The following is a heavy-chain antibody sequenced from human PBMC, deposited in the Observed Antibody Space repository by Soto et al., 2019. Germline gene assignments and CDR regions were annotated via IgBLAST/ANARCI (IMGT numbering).Heavy chain of an antibody. D-gene: IGHD6-13*01. Sequence: EVQLLESGGALVQPGGSLRLSCAASGFTFNDYAMNWVRQAPGKGLEWVSFISGRGETTNYADSVQGRFIIFRDTSNNTLYLQMNSLSADDTAVYYCAMRAYAATGVQSGYFDYWGRGTLVTVSS. V-gene: IGHV3-23*01. CDR3: AMRAYAATGVQSGYFDY. J-gene: IGHJ4*02. CDR2: ISGRGETT. CDR1: GFTFNDYA.